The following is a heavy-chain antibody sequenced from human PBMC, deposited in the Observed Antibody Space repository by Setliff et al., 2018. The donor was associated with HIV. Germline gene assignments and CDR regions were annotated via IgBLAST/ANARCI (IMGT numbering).Heavy chain of an antibody. D-gene: IGHD3-16*01. J-gene: IGHJ5*02. V-gene: IGHV4-4*07. CDR1: GYSIRNYF. CDR2: ITTRGNT. Sequence: PSETLSLTCSVSGYSIRNYFWTWIRQPPGKGLEWIGRITTRGNTNYNLSLKSRVTMSIDTSKNQFSLTLASVTAADTAVYYWARDDSVWGGNNWFETWGQGTLVTVSS. CDR3: ARDDSVWGGNNWFET.